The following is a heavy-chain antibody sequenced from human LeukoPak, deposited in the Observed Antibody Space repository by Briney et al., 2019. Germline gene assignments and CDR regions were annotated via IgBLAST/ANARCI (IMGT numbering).Heavy chain of an antibody. Sequence: SVKVSCKASGGTFSSYAISWVRQAPGQGLEWMGRIIPILGIANYAQKFQGRVTITADKSTSTAYMELSSLRSEDTAVYYCARDYYGSGSYYNVRWFDPWGQGTLVTVSS. D-gene: IGHD3-10*01. V-gene: IGHV1-69*04. CDR3: ARDYYGSGSYYNVRWFDP. CDR2: IIPILGIA. CDR1: GGTFSSYA. J-gene: IGHJ5*02.